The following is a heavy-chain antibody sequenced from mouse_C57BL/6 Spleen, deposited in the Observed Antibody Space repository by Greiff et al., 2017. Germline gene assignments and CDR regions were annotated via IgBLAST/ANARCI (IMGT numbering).Heavy chain of an antibody. J-gene: IGHJ4*01. CDR1: GFNIKDYY. CDR2: IDPEDGDT. Sequence: EVQGVESGAELVRPGASVKLSCTASGFNIKDYYMHWVKQRPEQGLEWIGRIDPEDGDTEYAPKFQGKATMTADTSSNTAYLHLSSLTSEDTAVYYCTSYYYGSSPAIAMDYWGQGTSVTVSS. CDR3: TSYYYGSSPAIAMDY. V-gene: IGHV14-1*01. D-gene: IGHD1-1*01.